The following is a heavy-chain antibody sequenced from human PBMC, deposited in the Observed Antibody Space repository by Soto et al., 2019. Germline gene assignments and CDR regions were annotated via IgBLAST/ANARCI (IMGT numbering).Heavy chain of an antibody. V-gene: IGHV5-51*01. CDR1: GFSFTSYW. D-gene: IGHD7-27*01. CDR3: AITGISDYFDY. Sequence: PGESLKISCKGSGFSFTSYWIGWVRQMPGKGLECMGIIYPLDSDTRYSPSFQGQVTISVDKSISTAYLQVNSLKASDTAIYYCAITGISDYFDYWGQGTLVTVSS. J-gene: IGHJ4*02. CDR2: IYPLDSDT.